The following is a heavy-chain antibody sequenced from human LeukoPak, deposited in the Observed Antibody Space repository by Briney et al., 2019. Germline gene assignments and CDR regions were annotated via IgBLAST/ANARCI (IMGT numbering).Heavy chain of an antibody. CDR3: ARGGASRRAVNGAFDI. CDR2: IYYSGST. J-gene: IGHJ3*02. Sequence: PLETLSLTCTVSGGSLSSYYWSWIRQPPGKGLEWIGYIYYSGSTNYNPSLKSRVTISVDTSKNQFSLKLSSVTAADTAVYYCARGGASRRAVNGAFDIWGQGTMVTVSS. V-gene: IGHV4-59*01. D-gene: IGHD4-11*01. CDR1: GGSLSSYY.